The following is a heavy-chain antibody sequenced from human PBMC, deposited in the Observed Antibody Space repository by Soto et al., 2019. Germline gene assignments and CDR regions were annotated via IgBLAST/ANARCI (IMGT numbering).Heavy chain of an antibody. CDR2: ISAYNGNT. V-gene: IGHV1-18*01. D-gene: IGHD2-15*01. Sequence: ASVKVSCKASGYTFTSYGISWVRQAPGQGLEWMGWISAYNGNTNYAQKLQGRVTMTTDTSTSTAYMELRSLRSDDTAVYYCARDVAPLVSEVVENCWFDPWGQGTLVTVSS. CDR3: ARDVAPLVSEVVENCWFDP. CDR1: GYTFTSYG. J-gene: IGHJ5*02.